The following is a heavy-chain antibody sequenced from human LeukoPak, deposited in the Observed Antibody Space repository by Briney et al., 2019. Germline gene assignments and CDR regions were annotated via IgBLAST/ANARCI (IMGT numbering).Heavy chain of an antibody. V-gene: IGHV1-69*05. CDR1: GGTFSSYA. J-gene: IGHJ5*02. CDR3: ASTYCSGGSCYSGGRFWFDP. Sequence: ASVKVSCKASGGTFSSYAISWVRQAPGQGLEWMGRIIPIFGTANYAQKFQGRVTITTDESTSTAYMELSSLRSEDTAVYYCASTYCSGGSCYSGGRFWFDPWGQGTLVTVSS. D-gene: IGHD2-15*01. CDR2: IIPIFGTA.